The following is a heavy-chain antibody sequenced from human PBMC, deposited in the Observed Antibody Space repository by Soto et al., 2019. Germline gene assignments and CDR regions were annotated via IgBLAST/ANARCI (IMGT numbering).Heavy chain of an antibody. CDR2: IIPIFGTA. D-gene: IGHD1-26*01. CDR3: ARMESGSYCFDY. CDR1: GGTFSSYA. J-gene: IGHJ4*02. V-gene: IGHV1-69*13. Sequence: SVKVSCKASGGTFSSYAISWVRQAPGQGLEWMGGIIPIFGTANYAQKFQGRVTITADESTSTAYMELSSLRSEDTAVYYCARMESGSYCFDYWGQGTLVTVSS.